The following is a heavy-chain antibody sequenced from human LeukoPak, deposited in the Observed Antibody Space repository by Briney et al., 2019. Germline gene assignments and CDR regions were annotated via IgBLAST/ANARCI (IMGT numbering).Heavy chain of an antibody. V-gene: IGHV3-11*01. CDR2: ISSSGSTI. CDR3: AKSGSYNSGSFQLYYYYYIDV. Sequence: GGSLRLSCAASGFTFSDYYMSWIRQAPGKGLEWVSYISSSGSTINYADPVKGRFTISRDNAKNSLYLQMNSLRAEDTAVYYCAKSGSYNSGSFQLYYYYYIDVWGKGTTVTFSS. D-gene: IGHD3-10*01. CDR1: GFTFSDYY. J-gene: IGHJ6*03.